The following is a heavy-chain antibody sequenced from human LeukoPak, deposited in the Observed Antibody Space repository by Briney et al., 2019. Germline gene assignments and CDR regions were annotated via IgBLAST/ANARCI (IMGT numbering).Heavy chain of an antibody. CDR3: AKVSGSSGYLLVFDY. J-gene: IGHJ4*02. Sequence: GGSLRLSCAASGFTFSSSAMSWVRQAPGKGLEWVSAISNNGGYTYYADSVQGRFTISRDNSKSTLCLQMNSLRAEDTAVYYCAKVSGSSGYLLVFDYWGQGTLVTVSS. CDR2: ISNNGGYT. CDR1: GFTFSSSA. V-gene: IGHV3-23*01. D-gene: IGHD3-22*01.